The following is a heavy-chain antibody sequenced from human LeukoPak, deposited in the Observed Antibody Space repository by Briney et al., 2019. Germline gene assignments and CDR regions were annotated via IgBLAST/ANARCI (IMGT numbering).Heavy chain of an antibody. CDR1: GFTFSSYN. CDR3: ARVYTSSWSSFFDY. CDR2: ISTRGSII. J-gene: IGHJ4*02. Sequence: GGSLRLSCAASGFTFSSYNMTWVRQAPGKGLEWVSYISTRGSIIYYADSVKGRFTISRDNAENSLYLQMNSLRDEDTALYYCARVYTSSWSSFFDYWGQGTLVTVSS. V-gene: IGHV3-48*02. D-gene: IGHD6-13*01.